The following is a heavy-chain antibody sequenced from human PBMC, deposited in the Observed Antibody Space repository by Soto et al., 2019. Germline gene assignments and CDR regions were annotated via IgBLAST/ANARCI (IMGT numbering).Heavy chain of an antibody. CDR1: GFTVSSNY. CDR3: ARDLRGYAGFGYYYYGMDV. J-gene: IGHJ6*02. CDR2: IYSGGST. Sequence: GGSLRLSCAASGFTVSSNYMSWVRQAPGKGLEWVSVIYSGGSTYYADSVKGRLTISRDNSKNTLYLQMNGLRAEDTAVYYCARDLRGYAGFGYYYYGMDVWGQGTTVTVSS. D-gene: IGHD5-18*01. V-gene: IGHV3-53*01.